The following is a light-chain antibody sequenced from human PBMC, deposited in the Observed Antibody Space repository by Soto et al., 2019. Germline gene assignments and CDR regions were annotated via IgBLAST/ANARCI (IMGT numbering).Light chain of an antibody. Sequence: EIVLTQSPGSLSLSPGQRATLSCRASQSVDTTFFAWYQKKPGQAPRLLIYGASKRATGIPDRLSGSGSGADFTIIISRLEPDESEAYYCQQYMSSVTFGQGTKVEIK. CDR3: QQYMSSVT. J-gene: IGKJ1*01. CDR2: GAS. V-gene: IGKV3-20*01. CDR1: QSVDTTF.